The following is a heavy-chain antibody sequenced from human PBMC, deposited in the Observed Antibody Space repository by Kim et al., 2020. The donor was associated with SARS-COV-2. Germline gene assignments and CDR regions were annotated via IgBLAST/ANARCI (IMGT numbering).Heavy chain of an antibody. CDR2: ISYDGSNK. V-gene: IGHV3-30*04. J-gene: IGHJ4*01. D-gene: IGHD1-26*01. Sequence: GGSLRLSCAASGFTFSSYAMHWVRQAPGKGLEWVAVISYDGSNKYYADSVKGRFTISRDNSKNTLYLQMNSLRAEDTAVYYCARSGPGEVGALEYYFDY. CDR3: ARSGPGEVGALEYYFDY. CDR1: GFTFSSYA.